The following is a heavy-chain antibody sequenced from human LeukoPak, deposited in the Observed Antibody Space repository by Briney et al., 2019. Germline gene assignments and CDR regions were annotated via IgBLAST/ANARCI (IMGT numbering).Heavy chain of an antibody. D-gene: IGHD3-3*01. CDR2: IISIFGPA. J-gene: IGHJ3*02. V-gene: IGHV1-69*06. Sequence: SVKVSCKASGGTFSSYIISWVRQAPGQGLEWMGEIISIFGPANYAQRFQGRVTITADKSTNTAYMELSSLRSEDTAVYYCASGSTIFGVVRAFDIWGQGTMVTVSS. CDR3: ASGSTIFGVVRAFDI. CDR1: GGTFSSYI.